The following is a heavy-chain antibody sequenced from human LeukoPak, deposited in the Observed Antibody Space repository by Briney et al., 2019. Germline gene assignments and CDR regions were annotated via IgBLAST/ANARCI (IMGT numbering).Heavy chain of an antibody. J-gene: IGHJ4*02. CDR2: IKQDGSEE. D-gene: IGHD6-19*01. V-gene: IGHV3-7*05. CDR1: GFTFSSYW. CDR3: ARGSGFTSGWYY. Sequence: GGSLRLSCAASGFTFSSYWMTWVRQAPGKGLEWVANIKQDGSEEYYVDSVKGRFTISRDNAKNSLFLQMNSLRAEDTAVFYCARGSGFTSGWYYWGQGTLVTVSS.